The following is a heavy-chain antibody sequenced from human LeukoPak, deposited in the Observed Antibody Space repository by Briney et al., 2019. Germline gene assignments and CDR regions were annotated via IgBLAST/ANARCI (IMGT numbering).Heavy chain of an antibody. CDR1: GITFSSYS. J-gene: IGHJ5*02. V-gene: IGHV3-48*01. CDR3: ARGSGWFDP. Sequence: GGSLRLSCGASGITFSSYSMNWVRQAPGKGLEWVSYISSSGSTKYYADSVKGRFTISRDNARNSLYLQMNSLRAEDTAVYFCARGSGWFDPWGQGTLVTVSS. CDR2: ISSSGSTK.